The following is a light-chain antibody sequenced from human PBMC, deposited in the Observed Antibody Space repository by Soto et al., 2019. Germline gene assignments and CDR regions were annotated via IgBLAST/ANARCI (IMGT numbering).Light chain of an antibody. CDR1: TGAVTNGHY. V-gene: IGLV7-46*01. J-gene: IGLJ1*01. CDR3: LLSYNGPYF. CDR2: DTT. Sequence: QAVVTQEPSLTVSPGETVTLTCGSSTGAVTNGHYPYWFQQKPGEPPRTLIYDTTNGHSWSPARFSGPLLGGKAALTLSGAQPEDEAEYYCLLSYNGPYFFGTGPKVTVL.